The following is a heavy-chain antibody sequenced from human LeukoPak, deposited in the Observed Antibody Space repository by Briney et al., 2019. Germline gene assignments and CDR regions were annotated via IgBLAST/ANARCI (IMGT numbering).Heavy chain of an antibody. CDR2: INPNSGGT. Sequence: ASVKVSCKASGYTFTGYYMHWVRQAPGQGLEWMGWINPNSGGTNYAQKFQGRVTMTRDTSISTAYMELRSLRSDDTAVYYCARELWFGELWFDYWGQGTLVTVSS. V-gene: IGHV1-2*02. CDR1: GYTFTGYY. J-gene: IGHJ4*02. D-gene: IGHD3-10*01. CDR3: ARELWFGELWFDY.